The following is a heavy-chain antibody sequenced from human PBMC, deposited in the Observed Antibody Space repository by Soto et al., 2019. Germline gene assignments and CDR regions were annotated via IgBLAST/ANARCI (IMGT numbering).Heavy chain of an antibody. D-gene: IGHD2-2*01. V-gene: IGHV3-30*18. Sequence: GGSLSLSCAASGFTFSSYGMHWIRPAPGKGLEWVAVISYDGSNKYYADSVKGRFTISRDNSKNTLYLQMNSLRAEDTAVYYCAKDRCISTSCINWFDPWGQGTLVTVSS. CDR3: AKDRCISTSCINWFDP. CDR1: GFTFSSYG. J-gene: IGHJ5*02. CDR2: ISYDGSNK.